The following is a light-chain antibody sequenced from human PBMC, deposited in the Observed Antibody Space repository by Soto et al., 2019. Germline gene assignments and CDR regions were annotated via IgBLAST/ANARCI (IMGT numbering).Light chain of an antibody. V-gene: IGKV1-12*01. J-gene: IGKJ1*01. CDR1: QDISSW. Sequence: DIQMTQSPSSVSASVGDRVTIPCRASQDISSWLAWYQQKPGKAPKVLIYAASSLQSGVPSRFTGSGSVTDFTLTITSLQPEDFATYYCQQANTFPWTFGQGTKVEIK. CDR3: QQANTFPWT. CDR2: AAS.